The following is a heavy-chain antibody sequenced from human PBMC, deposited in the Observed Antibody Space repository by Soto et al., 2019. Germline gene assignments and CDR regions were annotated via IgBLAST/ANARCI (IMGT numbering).Heavy chain of an antibody. V-gene: IGHV3-30*18. D-gene: IGHD1-1*01. CDR3: AKDPSTQLWFDP. Sequence: QVQLVESGRGVVQPGRSLRLSCAASGFTFSSYGMHWVRQAPGKGLEWVAVISYDGSSKYYADSVKGRFTISRDNSKNTLYLQMNSLRAEDTAVYYCAKDPSTQLWFDPWGQGTLVTVSS. CDR2: ISYDGSSK. J-gene: IGHJ5*02. CDR1: GFTFSSYG.